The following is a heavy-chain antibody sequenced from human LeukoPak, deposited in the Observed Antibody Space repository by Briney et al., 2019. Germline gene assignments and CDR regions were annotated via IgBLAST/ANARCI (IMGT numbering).Heavy chain of an antibody. CDR2: ISGSGGST. V-gene: IGHV3-23*01. CDR1: GFTFSSYA. D-gene: IGHD2-21*01. J-gene: IGHJ4*02. Sequence: GGSLRLSCAASGFTFSSYAMSWVRQAPGKGLEWVSAISGSGGSTYYADSVKGRFPISRDNAKNTLYLQMTSLRAEDTAVYYCAKDQHIVVVIAIRGYYFDYWGQGTLVTVSS. CDR3: AKDQHIVVVIAIRGYYFDY.